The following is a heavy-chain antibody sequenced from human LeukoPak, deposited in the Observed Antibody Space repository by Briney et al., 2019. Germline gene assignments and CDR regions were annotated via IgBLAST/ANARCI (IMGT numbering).Heavy chain of an antibody. CDR2: INTNTGNP. CDR1: GYTFTSYA. D-gene: IGHD6-13*01. CDR3: ATPYSSSLYKKDAFDI. V-gene: IGHV7-4-1*02. J-gene: IGHJ3*02. Sequence: ASVKVSCKASGYTFTSYAMNWVRQALGQGLEWMGWINTNTGNPTYAQGFTGRFVFSLDTSVSTAYLQISSLKAEDTAVYYCATPYSSSLYKKDAFDIWGQGTMVTVSS.